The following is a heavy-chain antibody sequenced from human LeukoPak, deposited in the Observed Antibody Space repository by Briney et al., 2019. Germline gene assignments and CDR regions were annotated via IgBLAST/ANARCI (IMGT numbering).Heavy chain of an antibody. V-gene: IGHV4-38-2*02. CDR2: IYHSGST. J-gene: IGHJ4*02. CDR1: GYSISSGYY. Sequence: SETLSLTCTVSGYSISSGYYWGWIRQPPGKGLEWIGSIYHSGSTYYNPSLKSRVTISVDTSKSQFSLKLSSVTAADTAVYYCARVLDEEYYFDYWGQGTLVTVSS. CDR3: ARVLDEEYYFDY.